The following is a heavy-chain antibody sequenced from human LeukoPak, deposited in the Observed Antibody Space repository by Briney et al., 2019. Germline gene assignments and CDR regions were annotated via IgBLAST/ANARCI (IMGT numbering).Heavy chain of an antibody. CDR3: ASTTAYGDAY. CDR1: GFTFSSYA. D-gene: IGHD4-17*01. J-gene: IGHJ4*02. Sequence: GRSLRLSCAASGFTFSSYAMHWVRQAPGKGLEWVAVISYDGSNKYYADSVKGRFTISRDNSKNTLYLQMISLRPEDMAIYYCASTTAYGDAYWGQGTLVTVSS. CDR2: ISYDGSNK. V-gene: IGHV3-30-3*01.